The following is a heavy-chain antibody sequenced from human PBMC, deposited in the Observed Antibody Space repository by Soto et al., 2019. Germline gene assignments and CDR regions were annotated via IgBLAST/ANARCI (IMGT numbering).Heavy chain of an antibody. CDR3: AREKTSCGMDV. CDR1: GYTFTSYD. Sequence: QVQLVQSGAEVKKPGASVKVSCKASGYTFTSYDINWVRQATGQGLEWMGWMNPNSGNTGYAQKFQGRVTMTRNTSIRTAYMELSSLRSEDTAVHSWAREKTSCGMDVWGQATTVTVSS. CDR2: MNPNSGNT. V-gene: IGHV1-8*01. J-gene: IGHJ6*02.